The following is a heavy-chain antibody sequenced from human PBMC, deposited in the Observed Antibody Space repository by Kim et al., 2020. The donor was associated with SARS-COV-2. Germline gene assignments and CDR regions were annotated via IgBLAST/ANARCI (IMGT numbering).Heavy chain of an antibody. CDR2: IYPGDSDT. V-gene: IGHV5-51*01. J-gene: IGHJ6*02. CDR3: ARSFKDSGYAGDYYYYGMDV. D-gene: IGHD5-12*01. Sequence: GESLKISCKGSGYSFTSYWIGWVRQMPGKGLEWMGIIYPGDSDTRYSPSFQGQVTISADKSISTAYLQWSSLKASDTAMYYCARSFKDSGYAGDYYYYGMDVWGQGTTVTVSS. CDR1: GYSFTSYW.